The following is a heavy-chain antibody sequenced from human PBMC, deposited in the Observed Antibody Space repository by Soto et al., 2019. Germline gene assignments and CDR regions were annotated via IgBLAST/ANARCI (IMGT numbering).Heavy chain of an antibody. CDR2: INKDGSII. D-gene: IGHD6-25*01. V-gene: IGHV3-74*01. Sequence: GGSLRLSCAASGITFSNYWMHWVRQAPGEGIVWVSRINKDGSIINYADSVKGRFTISRDNGKNTLYLQMSSLRAEDTAVYYTARDERAAADLYPIGPWGQGSLVTVSS. CDR1: GITFSNYW. J-gene: IGHJ5*02. CDR3: ARDERAAADLYPIGP.